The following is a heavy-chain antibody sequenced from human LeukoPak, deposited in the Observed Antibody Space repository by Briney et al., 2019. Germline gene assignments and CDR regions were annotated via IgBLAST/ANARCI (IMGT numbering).Heavy chain of an antibody. J-gene: IGHJ3*02. V-gene: IGHV1-18*01. CDR2: ISAYNGNT. Sequence: ASVNVSCKASGYTFTSYGISWVRQAPGQGLEWMGWISAYNGNTNYAQKLQGRVTMTTDTSTSTAYMELRSLRSDDTAVYYCASWSAVVPAARWLHAFDIWGQGTMVTVSS. CDR1: GYTFTSYG. CDR3: ASWSAVVPAARWLHAFDI. D-gene: IGHD2-2*01.